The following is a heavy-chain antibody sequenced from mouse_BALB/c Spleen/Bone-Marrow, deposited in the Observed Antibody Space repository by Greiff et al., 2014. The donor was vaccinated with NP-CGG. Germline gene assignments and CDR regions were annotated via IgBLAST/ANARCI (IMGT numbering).Heavy chain of an antibody. CDR1: GFTFTSYW. CDR2: INPSNGRT. Sequence: QVQLQQPGDELVKPGASVKLSCMASGFTFTSYWIHWVKQRPGQGPEWIGEINPSNGRTNYNEKFKRKATLTEDKSSSTAYMQLSSLTSEVSAVYYCARDGNYRYAMDYGGQGTSVTVSS. J-gene: IGHJ4*01. CDR3: ARDGNYRYAMDY. D-gene: IGHD2-1*01. V-gene: IGHV1S81*02.